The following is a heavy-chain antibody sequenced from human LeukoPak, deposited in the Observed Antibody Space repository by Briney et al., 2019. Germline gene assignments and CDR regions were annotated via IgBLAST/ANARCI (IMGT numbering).Heavy chain of an antibody. J-gene: IGHJ3*02. D-gene: IGHD6-13*01. CDR1: GFTFSSYD. CDR3: ARFAAAGPRGDAFDI. V-gene: IGHV3-13*01. CDR2: IGTAGDT. Sequence: PGGSLRLSCAASGFTFSSYDMHWVRQATGKGLEWVSAIGTAGDTYYPGSVKGRFTISRENAKNSLYLQMNSLRAGDTAVYYCARFAAAGPRGDAFDIWGQGTMVTVSS.